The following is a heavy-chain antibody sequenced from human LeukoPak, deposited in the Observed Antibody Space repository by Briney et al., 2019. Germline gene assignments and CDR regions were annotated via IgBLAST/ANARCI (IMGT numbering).Heavy chain of an antibody. CDR2: INSNSADT. D-gene: IGHD6-13*01. CDR1: GGTFSSYA. V-gene: IGHV1-2*02. Sequence: ASVKVSCKASGGTFSSYAISWVRQAPGQGLEWMGWINSNSADTNYAQNFQGRVTMTRDTSISTAYMELSRLRSDDTALYYCARIGISARGTNFHHWGQGTLVTVSS. J-gene: IGHJ1*01. CDR3: ARIGISARGTNFHH.